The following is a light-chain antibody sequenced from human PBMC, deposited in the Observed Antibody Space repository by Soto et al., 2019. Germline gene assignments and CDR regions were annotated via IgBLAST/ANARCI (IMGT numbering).Light chain of an antibody. CDR3: QQYYSTPPM. CDR2: WAS. J-gene: IGKJ1*01. CDR1: QSVLYSSNNKNY. V-gene: IGKV4-1*01. Sequence: DIVMTQSPDSLAVSLGERATINCKSSQSVLYSSNNKNYLAWYKQKPGQPPKLLIYWASTRESGVPDRFGGSGSGTDFTLTISSLQAEDVAVYYCQQYYSTPPMFGQGTKVEIK.